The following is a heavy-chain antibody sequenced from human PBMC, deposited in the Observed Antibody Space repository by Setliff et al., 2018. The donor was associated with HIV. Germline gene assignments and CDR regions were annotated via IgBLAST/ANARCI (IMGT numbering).Heavy chain of an antibody. CDR3: ASPQGANQLLWSFDY. CDR2: IIPIFGTA. D-gene: IGHD2-2*01. J-gene: IGHJ4*02. CDR1: GGTFISQA. V-gene: IGHV1-69*13. Sequence: SVKVSCKASGGTFISQAISWVRQAPGQGLEWMGGIIPIFGTANYAQKFQGRVTITADESTNTAYMELSSLRSEDTAVYYCASPQGANQLLWSFDYWGQGTLVTVSS.